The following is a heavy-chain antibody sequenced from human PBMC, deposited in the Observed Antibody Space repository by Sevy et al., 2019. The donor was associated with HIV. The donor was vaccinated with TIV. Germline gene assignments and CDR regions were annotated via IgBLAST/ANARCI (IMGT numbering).Heavy chain of an antibody. V-gene: IGHV3-20*04. D-gene: IGHD3-22*01. CDR3: ARVDSDSSGWSNGLDI. Sequence: GGSLRLSCAASGFTFDDYGMNWVRQAPGKGLEWVSGINWNGGSTGYADSVKGRFTISGDNAKNSLYLQMNSVRGDDTALSYCARVDSDSSGWSNGLDIWGQGTMVTVSS. CDR1: GFTFDDYG. J-gene: IGHJ3*02. CDR2: INWNGGST.